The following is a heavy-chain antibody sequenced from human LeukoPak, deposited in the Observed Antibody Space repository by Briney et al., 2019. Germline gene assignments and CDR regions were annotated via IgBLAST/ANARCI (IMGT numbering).Heavy chain of an antibody. CDR2: IYPGDSDT. CDR3: ARLGGDEVGATLDY. Sequence: GESLKISCKGSGYSFTNYWIGWVRQMPGKGLEWMGIIYPGDSDTRYSPSFEGQVTISADKSISAASLQWTSLMASDTAMYYCARLGGDEVGATLDYWGQGILVTVSS. CDR1: GYSFTNYW. J-gene: IGHJ4*02. V-gene: IGHV5-51*01. D-gene: IGHD1-26*01.